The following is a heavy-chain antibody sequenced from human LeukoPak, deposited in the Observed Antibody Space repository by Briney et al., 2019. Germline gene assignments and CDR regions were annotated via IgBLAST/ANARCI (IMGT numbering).Heavy chain of an antibody. D-gene: IGHD3-16*02. V-gene: IGHV1-2*02. J-gene: IGHJ4*02. CDR1: GYTFTAYY. CDR3: TREGDYDYVWGSYRPIDF. CDR2: INPNSGAT. Sequence: SVKVSCKASGYTFTAYYLHWVRQAPGQGFEWMGWINPNSGATNYAQKFQDRVTVTRDTSISTAYMELTSLRSDDTAVYYCTREGDYDYVWGSYRPIDFWGQGTLVTVSS.